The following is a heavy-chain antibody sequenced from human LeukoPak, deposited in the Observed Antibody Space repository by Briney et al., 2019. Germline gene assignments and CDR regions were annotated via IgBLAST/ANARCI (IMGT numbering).Heavy chain of an antibody. V-gene: IGHV4-59*12. J-gene: IGHJ4*02. CDR3: ARVPVRVGSSSWFPPPAYFDY. Sequence: SETLSLTCTVSGGSISNYYWSWIRQPPGKGLEWIGNVYFSGSTNYNPSLKSRVTISVDTSKNQFSLKLSSVTAADTAVYYCARVPVRVGSSSWFPPPAYFDYWGQGTLVTVSS. CDR1: GGSISNYY. D-gene: IGHD6-13*01. CDR2: VYFSGST.